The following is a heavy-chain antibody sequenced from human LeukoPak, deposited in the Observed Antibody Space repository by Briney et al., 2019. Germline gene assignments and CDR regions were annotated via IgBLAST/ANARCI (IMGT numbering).Heavy chain of an antibody. CDR1: GYSFTSYW. CDR3: ATFEGNDAFDI. V-gene: IGHV5-10-1*01. CDR2: IDPSDSYT. Sequence: GESLKISCKGSGYSFTSYWISWVRPMPGKGLEWMGRIDPSDSYTNYSPSFQGHVTISADKSISTAYLQWSSLKASDTAMYYCATFEGNDAFDIWGQGTMVTVSS. J-gene: IGHJ3*02.